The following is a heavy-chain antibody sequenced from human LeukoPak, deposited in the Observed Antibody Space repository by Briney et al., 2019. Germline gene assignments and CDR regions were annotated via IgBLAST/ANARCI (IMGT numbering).Heavy chain of an antibody. CDR2: INHSGST. V-gene: IGHV4-34*01. CDR1: GGSFSGYY. Sequence: PSETLSLTCAVYGGSFSGYYWSWIRQPPGKGLEWIGEINHSGSTNYNPSLKSRVTISVDTSKHQFSLKLRSVSAADTAVYYCARAPYASGSYSFWGQGTLVTVYS. J-gene: IGHJ4*02. CDR3: ARAPYASGSYSF. D-gene: IGHD3-10*01.